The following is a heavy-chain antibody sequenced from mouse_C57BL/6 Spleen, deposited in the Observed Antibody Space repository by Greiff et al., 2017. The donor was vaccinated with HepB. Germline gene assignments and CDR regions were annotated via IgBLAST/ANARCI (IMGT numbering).Heavy chain of an antibody. CDR1: GYAFSSSW. CDR2: IYPGDGDT. J-gene: IGHJ1*03. V-gene: IGHV1-82*01. CDR3: ARPSVVRYFDV. D-gene: IGHD1-1*01. Sequence: QVQLQQSGPELVKPGASVKISCKASGYAFSSSWMNWVKQRPGKGLEWIGRIYPGDGDTNYNGKFKGKATLTADKSSSTAYMQLSSLTSEDSAVYFWARPSVVRYFDVWGTGTTVTVSS.